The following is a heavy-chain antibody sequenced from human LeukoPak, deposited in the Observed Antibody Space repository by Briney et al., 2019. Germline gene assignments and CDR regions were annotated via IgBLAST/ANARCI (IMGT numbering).Heavy chain of an antibody. D-gene: IGHD1-26*01. V-gene: IGHV3-30*02. CDR3: ARGSGSGGRDWFDP. J-gene: IGHJ5*02. Sequence: GGSLRLSCAASGFTFSSYGMHWVRQAPGKGLEWVAFIRYDGSSKYYAGSVKGRFTISRDNAKNSLYLQMNSLRAEDTAVYYCARGSGSGGRDWFDPWGQGTLVTVSS. CDR1: GFTFSSYG. CDR2: IRYDGSSK.